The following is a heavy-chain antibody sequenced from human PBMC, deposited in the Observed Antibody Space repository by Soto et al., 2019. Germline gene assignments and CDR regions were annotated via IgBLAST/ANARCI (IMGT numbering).Heavy chain of an antibody. D-gene: IGHD2-15*01. J-gene: IGHJ4*02. CDR1: GYTLTGLA. Sequence: ASVKVSCTVSGYTLTGLAIFWVRQAPGKGLEWMGGFDPVDGATIYAQKVQGRVTMTEDTSTVTAYMELSSLSSEDTAVYYCATETSAGNRGFDYGGQGTQVTV. V-gene: IGHV1-24*01. CDR3: ATETSAGNRGFDY. CDR2: FDPVDGAT.